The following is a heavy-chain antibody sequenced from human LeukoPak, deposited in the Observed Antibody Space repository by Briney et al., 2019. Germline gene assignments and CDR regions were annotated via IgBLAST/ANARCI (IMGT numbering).Heavy chain of an antibody. J-gene: IGHJ5*02. D-gene: IGHD2-15*01. CDR2: IYYSGST. V-gene: IGHV4-31*03. CDR3: ASPYCSGGSCYAKT. Sequence: SETLSLTCTVSGGSISSGGYYWGWIRQHPGKGLEWIGYIYYSGSTYYNPSLKSRVTISVDTSKNQFSLKLSSVTAADTAVYYCASPYCSGGSCYAKTWGQGTLVTVSS. CDR1: GGSISSGGYY.